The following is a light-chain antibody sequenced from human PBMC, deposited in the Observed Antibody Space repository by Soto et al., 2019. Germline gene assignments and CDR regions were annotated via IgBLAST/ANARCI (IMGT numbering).Light chain of an antibody. CDR1: QSVLYSSNNKNY. J-gene: IGKJ1*01. Sequence: DIVMTQSPESLAVSLGERATINCKSSQSVLYSSNNKNYLAWYQQKPGQPPKLLFYWASTRESGVPDRFSGSGSGKDFTPTISSLQAEDVAVYYCQQYYSTPWTFGQGTKVEIK. CDR3: QQYYSTPWT. CDR2: WAS. V-gene: IGKV4-1*01.